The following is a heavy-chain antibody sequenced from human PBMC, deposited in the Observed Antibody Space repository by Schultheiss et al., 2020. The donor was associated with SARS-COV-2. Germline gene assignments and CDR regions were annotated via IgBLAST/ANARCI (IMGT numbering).Heavy chain of an antibody. Sequence: ASVKVSCKASGYTFTAYYLHWVRQAPGKGLEWMGGFDPEDGETIYAQKFQGRVTMTEDTSTDTAYMELSSLRSEDTAVYYCATSITMVRGVTIYYFDYWGQGTLVTVSS. CDR1: GYTFTAYY. J-gene: IGHJ4*02. V-gene: IGHV1-24*01. D-gene: IGHD3-10*01. CDR2: FDPEDGET. CDR3: ATSITMVRGVTIYYFDY.